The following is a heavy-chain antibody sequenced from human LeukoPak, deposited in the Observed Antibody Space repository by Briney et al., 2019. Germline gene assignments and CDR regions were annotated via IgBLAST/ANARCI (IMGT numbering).Heavy chain of an antibody. CDR2: ISIYNGHT. D-gene: IGHD1-26*01. V-gene: IGHV1-18*01. CDR1: GYTFTNYG. J-gene: IGHJ3*02. CDR3: ARGGRWELPRPYAFDI. Sequence: ASVTVSYKASGYTFTNYGISWVRQAPGQGLEWMGWISIYNGHTNYAQKLQGRVTMTTDTSTSTAYMDLRSLKSDDTAVYYCARGGRWELPRPYAFDIWGQGTMVTVSS.